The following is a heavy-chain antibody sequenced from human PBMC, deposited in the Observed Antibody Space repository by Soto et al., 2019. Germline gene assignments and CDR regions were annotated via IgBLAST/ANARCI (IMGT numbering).Heavy chain of an antibody. D-gene: IGHD3-10*01. CDR1: GGSITSGDYY. J-gene: IGHJ5*02. V-gene: IGHV4-30-4*01. CDR2: IYYSGST. Sequence: SETLSLTCTVSGGSITSGDYYWSWIREPPGKGLEWIGYIYYSGSTYYNPSLKSRVTISVDTSKNQFSLKLSSVTAADTAVYYCASVPYYYGSGRYTRFDPWGQGTLVTVSS. CDR3: ASVPYYYGSGRYTRFDP.